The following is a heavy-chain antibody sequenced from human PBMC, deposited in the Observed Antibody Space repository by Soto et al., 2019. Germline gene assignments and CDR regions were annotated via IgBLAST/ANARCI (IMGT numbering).Heavy chain of an antibody. J-gene: IGHJ6*02. CDR2: IYSGGGR. Sequence: EVQVVESGGDLVQPGGSLRLSCAASGFTVSDVYMNWVRQAPGKGLEWVSVIYSGGGRYYADSVKGRFTISRDNSKNMVYLQMNSLRAEDTAVYYCARDPGDRNAMSVWGQGTTVTISS. CDR3: ARDPGDRNAMSV. D-gene: IGHD1-26*01. CDR1: GFTVSDVY. V-gene: IGHV3-66*01.